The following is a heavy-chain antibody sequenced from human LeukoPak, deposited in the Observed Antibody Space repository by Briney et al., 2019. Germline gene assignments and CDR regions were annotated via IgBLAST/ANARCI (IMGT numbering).Heavy chain of an antibody. CDR3: ARVDDFWSGHYYYGMDV. V-gene: IGHV4-59*01. CDR2: IYYSGST. Sequence: KPSETLSLTCTVSGGSISSYYWSWIRQPPGKGLEWIGYIYYSGSTNYNPSLKSRVTISVDTSKNQFSLKLSSVTAADTAVYYCARVDDFWSGHYYYGMDVWGQGTTVTVSS. CDR1: GGSISSYY. D-gene: IGHD3-3*01. J-gene: IGHJ6*02.